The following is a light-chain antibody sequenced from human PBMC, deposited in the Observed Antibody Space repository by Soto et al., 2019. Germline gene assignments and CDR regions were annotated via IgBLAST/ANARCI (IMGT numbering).Light chain of an antibody. J-gene: IGKJ1*01. Sequence: DIQMTQSPSSLSASVGDRVTITCQASHDITSFLNWYQHKPGRAPKLLIYDASILEAGVPTRFSGSGSGTHFTFTISSLQPEDVATYYCRKYNSARWTFGLGTKVEIK. CDR3: RKYNSARWT. CDR2: DAS. CDR1: HDITSF. V-gene: IGKV1-33*01.